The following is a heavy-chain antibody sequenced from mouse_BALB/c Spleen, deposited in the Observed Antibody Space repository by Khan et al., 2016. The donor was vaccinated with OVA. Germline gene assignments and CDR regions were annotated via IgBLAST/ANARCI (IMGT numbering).Heavy chain of an antibody. CDR1: GYTFTSYT. D-gene: IGHD2-14*01. CDR2: INPSSGYT. CDR3: AREVAYNRNDGWFAY. J-gene: IGHJ3*01. Sequence: VQLQESGAELARPGASVKMSCKASGYTFTSYTMHWVKQRPGQGLEWIGYINPSSGYTNYNQKFKDKATLTAEKSSRTAYMQLSSLTSEDSSVYYCAREVAYNRNDGWFAYWGQGTLVTVSA. V-gene: IGHV1-4*01.